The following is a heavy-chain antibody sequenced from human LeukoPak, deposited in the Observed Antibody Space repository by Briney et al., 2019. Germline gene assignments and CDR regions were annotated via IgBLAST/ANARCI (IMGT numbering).Heavy chain of an antibody. CDR3: ARPGQLGTLYYGMDV. CDR1: GGSFSGYY. J-gene: IGHJ6*02. V-gene: IGHV4-34*01. CDR2: INHSGST. Sequence: SETLSFTCAVYGGSFSGYYLSWIRQPPAKGLEWIGEINHSGSTNYNPSLKSRVTISVDTSKNQFSLKLSSVTAADTAVYYCARPGQLGTLYYGMDVWGQGTTVTVS. D-gene: IGHD3-16*01.